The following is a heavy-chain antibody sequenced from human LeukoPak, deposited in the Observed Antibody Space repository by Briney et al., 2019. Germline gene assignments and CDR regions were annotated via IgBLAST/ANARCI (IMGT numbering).Heavy chain of an antibody. V-gene: IGHV3-53*01. D-gene: IGHD4-17*01. CDR3: IVFGDSNH. J-gene: IGHJ5*02. CDR1: GLTGSHNY. Sequence: GGSLRLSCAASGLTGSHNYVSWVRQAPGKGLEWVSAIHTSGDTCYADSVKGRFTISRDTSKNTLYFQINSLRVEDTAVYYCIVFGDSNHWGQGTLVTVSS. CDR2: IHTSGDT.